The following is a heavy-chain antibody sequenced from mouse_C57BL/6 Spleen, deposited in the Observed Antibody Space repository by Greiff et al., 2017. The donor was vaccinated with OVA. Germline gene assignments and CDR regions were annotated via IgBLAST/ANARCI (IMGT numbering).Heavy chain of an antibody. CDR2: IYPGSGNT. V-gene: IGHV1-76*01. CDR3: ARHYGSRGYAMDY. Sequence: QVQLQQSGAELVRPGASVKLSCKASGYTFTDYYINWVKQRPGQGLEWIARIYPGSGNTYYNEKFKGKATLTAEKSSSTAYMQLSSLTSEDSAVYFCARHYGSRGYAMDYWGQGTSVTVSS. J-gene: IGHJ4*01. CDR1: GYTFTDYY. D-gene: IGHD1-1*01.